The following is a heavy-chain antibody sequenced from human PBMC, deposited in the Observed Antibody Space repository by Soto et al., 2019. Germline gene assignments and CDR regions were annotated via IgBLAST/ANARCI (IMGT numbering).Heavy chain of an antibody. J-gene: IGHJ4*02. V-gene: IGHV5-10-1*01. Sequence: PGESLKISCKGSGYSFTSYWISWVRQMPGKGLEWMGRIDPSDSYTNYSPSFQGHVTISADKSISTAYLQWSSLKASDTAMYYCARILDYYDSNGTQGYWGQGTLVTVSS. CDR1: GYSFTSYW. D-gene: IGHD3-22*01. CDR3: ARILDYYDSNGTQGY. CDR2: IDPSDSYT.